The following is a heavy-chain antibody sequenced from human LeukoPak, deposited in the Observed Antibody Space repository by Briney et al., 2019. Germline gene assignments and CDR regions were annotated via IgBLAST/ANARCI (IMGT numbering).Heavy chain of an antibody. CDR3: AKDDNLGRSSWFFDY. D-gene: IGHD6-13*01. J-gene: IGHJ4*02. V-gene: IGHV3-30*18. Sequence: PGGSLRLSCAASGFTFSSYGMHWVRQAPGKGLEWVAVISYDGSNKYYADSVKGRFTISRDNSKNTLYLQMNSLRAEDTAVYYCAKDDNLGRSSWFFDYWGQGTLVTVSS. CDR2: ISYDGSNK. CDR1: GFTFSSYG.